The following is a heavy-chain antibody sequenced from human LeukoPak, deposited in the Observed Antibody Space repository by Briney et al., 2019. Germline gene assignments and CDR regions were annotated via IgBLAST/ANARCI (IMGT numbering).Heavy chain of an antibody. CDR1: GGSISSGGYY. Sequence: SQTLSLTCTVSGGSISSGGYYWSWIRQHPGKGLEWIGYIYYSGSTYYNPSLKSRVTLSVDTSKNQFSLKLSSVTAADTAVYYCARHGPTALTTDQVDYWGQGTLVTVSS. CDR3: ARHGPTALTTDQVDY. D-gene: IGHD4-17*01. CDR2: IYYSGST. J-gene: IGHJ4*02. V-gene: IGHV4-31*03.